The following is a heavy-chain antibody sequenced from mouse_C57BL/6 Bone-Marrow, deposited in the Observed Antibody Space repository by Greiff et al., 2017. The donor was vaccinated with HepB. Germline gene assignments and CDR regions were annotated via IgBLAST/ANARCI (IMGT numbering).Heavy chain of an antibody. J-gene: IGHJ1*03. CDR3: ARVAGYYYGSSYGYFDV. CDR2: INPSSGYT. CDR1: GYTFTSYW. D-gene: IGHD1-1*01. Sequence: VQLQQSGAELAKPGASVKLSCKASGYTFTSYWMHWVKQRPGQGLEWIGYINPSSGYTKYNQKFKDKGTLTADKSSSTAYMQLSSLTYEDSAVYYCARVAGYYYGSSYGYFDVWGTGTTVTVSS. V-gene: IGHV1-7*01.